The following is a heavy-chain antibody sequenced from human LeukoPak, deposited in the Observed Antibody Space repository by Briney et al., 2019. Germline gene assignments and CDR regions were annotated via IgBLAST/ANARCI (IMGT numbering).Heavy chain of an antibody. CDR2: IYHGDSDT. Sequence: GESLKISCKGSGYSFTSYWIGWVRQMPGKGLEWMGIIYHGDSDTRYSPSFQGQVTISADKSISTAYLQWSSLKASDTAMYYCARRDHYYDSSGYLSYFDYWGQGTLVTVSS. CDR1: GYSFTSYW. V-gene: IGHV5-51*01. J-gene: IGHJ4*02. D-gene: IGHD3-22*01. CDR3: ARRDHYYDSSGYLSYFDY.